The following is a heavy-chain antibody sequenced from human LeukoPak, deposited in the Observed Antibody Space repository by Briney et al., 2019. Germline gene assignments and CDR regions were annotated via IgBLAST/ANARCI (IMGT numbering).Heavy chain of an antibody. J-gene: IGHJ6*02. Sequence: GGSLRLSCAASGFTFSSYAMHWVRQAPGKGLEWVAVISYDGSNKYYADSVNGRFTISRDNSKNTLYLQMNSLRAEDTAVYYCARSLGELYYYYYGMDVWGQGTTVTVSS. V-gene: IGHV3-30*04. CDR2: ISYDGSNK. CDR1: GFTFSSYA. CDR3: ARSLGELYYYYYGMDV. D-gene: IGHD3-10*01.